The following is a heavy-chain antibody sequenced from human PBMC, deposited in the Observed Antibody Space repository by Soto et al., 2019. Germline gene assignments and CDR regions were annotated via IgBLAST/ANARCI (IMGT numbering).Heavy chain of an antibody. J-gene: IGHJ4*02. Sequence: GGSLRLSCAASGFTFSSYWMSWVRQAPGKGLEWVANIKQDGSEKYYVDSVKGRFTISRDNAKNSLYLQMNSLRAEDTAVYYCAREGGNSSSSGFDYWGQGTLVTVSS. D-gene: IGHD6-13*01. CDR2: IKQDGSEK. CDR3: AREGGNSSSSGFDY. V-gene: IGHV3-7*01. CDR1: GFTFSSYW.